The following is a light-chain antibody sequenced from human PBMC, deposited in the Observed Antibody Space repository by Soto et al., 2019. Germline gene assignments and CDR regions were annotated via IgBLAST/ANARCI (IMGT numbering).Light chain of an antibody. Sequence: EIVMAESPATLSVSPGESATLSCRASQSISGNLAWYQQTPGLAPRLLIYPTSTRATGVPARFSGSGSGTEFSLTISSLQSEDFAVYYCQRYDNWPLTFGGGTKVDIK. J-gene: IGKJ4*01. CDR2: PTS. CDR3: QRYDNWPLT. V-gene: IGKV3-15*01. CDR1: QSISGN.